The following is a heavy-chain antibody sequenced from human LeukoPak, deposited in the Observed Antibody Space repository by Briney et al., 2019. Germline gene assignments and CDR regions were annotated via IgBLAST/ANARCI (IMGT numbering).Heavy chain of an antibody. V-gene: IGHV3-7*01. D-gene: IGHD1-26*01. CDR2: IKEDGSEK. Sequence: SGGSLRLSCAASGFTFSTYWMSWVRQAPGKGPEWVANIKEDGSEKYYVDSVKGRFTISRDNAKNSLYLQMNSLRAEDTAVYYCARDPSGGSYLTNWFDPWGQGTLVTVSS. CDR1: GFTFSTYW. CDR3: ARDPSGGSYLTNWFDP. J-gene: IGHJ5*02.